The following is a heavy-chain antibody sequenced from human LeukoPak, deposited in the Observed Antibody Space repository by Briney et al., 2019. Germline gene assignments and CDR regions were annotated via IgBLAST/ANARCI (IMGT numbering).Heavy chain of an antibody. Sequence: GASVKVSCKASGYTFTGYYMHWVRQATGQGLEWMGWMNPNSGNTGYAQKFQGRVTITRNTSISTAYMELSRLRSDDTAVYYCARVRPTYSWFDPWGQGTLVTVSS. CDR1: GYTFTGYY. D-gene: IGHD5-12*01. CDR2: MNPNSGNT. J-gene: IGHJ5*02. CDR3: ARVRPTYSWFDP. V-gene: IGHV1-8*03.